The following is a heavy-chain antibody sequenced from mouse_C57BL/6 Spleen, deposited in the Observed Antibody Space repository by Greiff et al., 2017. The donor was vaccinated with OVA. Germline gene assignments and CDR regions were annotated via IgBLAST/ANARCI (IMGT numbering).Heavy chain of an antibody. J-gene: IGHJ1*03. D-gene: IGHD1-1*01. CDR2: IDPSDSYT. V-gene: IGHV1-50*01. CDR3: ARASITTVVKGYFDV. Sequence: VQLQQPGAELVKPGASVKLSCKASGYTFTSYWMQWVKQRPGQGLEWIGEIDPSDSYTNYNQKFKGKATLTVDTSSSTAYMQLSSLTSEDSAVYYCARASITTVVKGYFDVWGTGTTVTVSS. CDR1: GYTFTSYW.